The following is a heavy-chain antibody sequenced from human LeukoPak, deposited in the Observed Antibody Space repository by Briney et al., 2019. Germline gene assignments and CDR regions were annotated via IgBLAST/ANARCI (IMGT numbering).Heavy chain of an antibody. Sequence: GGSLRLSCAASGFTFDDYGMSWVRHAPGKGLEWVSAISGSGGSTYYADSVKGRFTISRDNSKNTLYLQMNSLRAEGTAVYYCANSITIFGVVIPYSFDYWGQGTLVTVSS. J-gene: IGHJ4*02. CDR2: ISGSGGST. D-gene: IGHD3-3*01. V-gene: IGHV3-23*01. CDR1: GFTFDDYG. CDR3: ANSITIFGVVIPYSFDY.